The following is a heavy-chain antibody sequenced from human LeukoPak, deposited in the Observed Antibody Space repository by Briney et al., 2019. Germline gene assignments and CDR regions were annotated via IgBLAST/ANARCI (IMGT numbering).Heavy chain of an antibody. J-gene: IGHJ5*02. Sequence: GGSLRLSCAASGFTFSSYDMHWVRHATGKGLEWVSALGTAGDTYYAGSVKGRFTIYRENAKTSLYLQMNSLRAEDTAVYYCARDSTFPMVRGNWFDPWGQGTLVTVSS. CDR1: GFTFSSYD. CDR3: ARDSTFPMVRGNWFDP. D-gene: IGHD3-10*01. V-gene: IGHV3-13*01. CDR2: LGTAGDT.